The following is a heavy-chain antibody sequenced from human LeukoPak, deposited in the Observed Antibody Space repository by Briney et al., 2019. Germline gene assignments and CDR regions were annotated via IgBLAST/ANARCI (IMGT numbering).Heavy chain of an antibody. D-gene: IGHD2-2*01. CDR3: TTSPWSIVVVPAAMNYYYYMDV. Sequence: PGGCLRLSCAVSGITLSNYGMSWVRQAPGKGLEWGGRIKSKTDGGTTDYAAPVKGRFTISRDDSKNTLYLQMNSLKTEDTAVYYCTTSPWSIVVVPAAMNYYYYMDVWGKGTTVTVSS. CDR1: GITLSNYG. CDR2: IKSKTDGGTT. V-gene: IGHV3-15*01. J-gene: IGHJ6*03.